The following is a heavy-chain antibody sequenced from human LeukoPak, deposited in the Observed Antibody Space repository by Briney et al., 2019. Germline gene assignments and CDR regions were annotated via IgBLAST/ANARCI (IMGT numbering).Heavy chain of an antibody. J-gene: IGHJ5*02. D-gene: IGHD6-13*01. CDR2: IIPIFETT. V-gene: IGHV1-69*06. CDR1: GGTFSSYG. Sequence: GSSVKLSCKASGGTFSSYGISWVRQAPGQGLEWMGGIIPIFETTNYAQKFQGRVTITADKSTSTAYMELTSLRSEDTAVYYCARDGPSIAAAGLGPNWFDPWGQGTLVTVSS. CDR3: ARDGPSIAAAGLGPNWFDP.